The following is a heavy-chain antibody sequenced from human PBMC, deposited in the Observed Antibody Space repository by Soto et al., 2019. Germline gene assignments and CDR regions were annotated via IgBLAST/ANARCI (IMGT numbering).Heavy chain of an antibody. CDR3: ARHGFGPLHGLVDV. D-gene: IGHD3-10*01. J-gene: IGHJ6*02. CDR2: IDYDGYS. CDR1: GGSITNYY. Sequence: QVQLQESGPGLVKPSETLSLTCTVSGGSITNYYCSWFRQPPGKGLEWIGYIDYDGYSAYNLSLKRRVTLSMDGSKTPFSLMLESVTATDTAVYYCARHGFGPLHGLVDVWGPGTTVIVSS. V-gene: IGHV4-59*08.